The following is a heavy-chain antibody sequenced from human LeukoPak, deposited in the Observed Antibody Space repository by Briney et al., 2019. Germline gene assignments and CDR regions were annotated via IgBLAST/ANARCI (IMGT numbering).Heavy chain of an antibody. V-gene: IGHV3-48*03. CDR2: ISSSGTSI. Sequence: GGSLRLSCAASGFTFSSYAMNWVRQAPGKGLEWVSYISSSGTSIYYADSVKGRFTISRDNAKNSLYLQMNSLRADDTAVYYCARRYCSSTSCLIDYWGQGTLVTVSS. D-gene: IGHD2-2*01. J-gene: IGHJ4*02. CDR1: GFTFSSYA. CDR3: ARRYCSSTSCLIDY.